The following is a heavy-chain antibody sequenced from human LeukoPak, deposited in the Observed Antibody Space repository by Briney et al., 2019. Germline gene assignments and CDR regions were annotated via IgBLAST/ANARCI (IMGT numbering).Heavy chain of an antibody. CDR2: FDPEDGET. D-gene: IGHD2-21*01. J-gene: IGHJ2*01. V-gene: IGHV1-24*01. CDR3: ATATHIVRGSFGL. CDR1: GYTLTELS. Sequence: ASVKVSFKVSGYTLTELSMHWVRQAPGKGLEWMGGFDPEDGETIYVQKFQGRVTMTEDTSTDTAYMELSSLRSEDTAVYYCATATHIVRGSFGLWGRGTLVTVSS.